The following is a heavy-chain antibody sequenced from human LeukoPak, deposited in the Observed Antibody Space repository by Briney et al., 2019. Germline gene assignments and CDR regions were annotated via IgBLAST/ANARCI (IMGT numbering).Heavy chain of an antibody. Sequence: PGGSLRLSCAASGFALSSHWMTWVRQVPGRGPEWVANVNRDGSETYYLDSVKGRFTISKDNAKNSLYLQMNSLRAEDTALYHCARDFGNGDAVNWYFDLWGRGTLVTVSS. J-gene: IGHJ2*01. CDR1: GFALSSHW. CDR3: ARDFGNGDAVNWYFDL. V-gene: IGHV3-7*03. D-gene: IGHD4-17*01. CDR2: VNRDGSET.